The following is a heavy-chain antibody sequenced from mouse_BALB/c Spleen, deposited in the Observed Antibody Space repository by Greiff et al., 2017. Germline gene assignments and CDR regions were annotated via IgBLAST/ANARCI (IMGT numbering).Heavy chain of an antibody. CDR2: IDPANGNT. CDR3: ARDGTVYAMDY. J-gene: IGHJ4*01. D-gene: IGHD1-1*01. Sequence: EVQLQESGAELVKPGASVKLSCTASGFNIKDTYMHWVKQRPEQGLEWIGRIDPANGNTKYDPKFQGKATITADTSSNTAYLQLSSLTSEDTAVYYCARDGTVYAMDYWGQGTSVTVSS. CDR1: GFNIKDTY. V-gene: IGHV14-3*02.